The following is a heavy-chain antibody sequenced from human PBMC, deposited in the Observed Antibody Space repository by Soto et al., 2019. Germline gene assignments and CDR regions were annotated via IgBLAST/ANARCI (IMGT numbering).Heavy chain of an antibody. Sequence: SETLSLTCTVSGESIATGAFYWSWIRLQSGKGPEWIGSIFYAGDTYYNPSLKSRVAISVDASQNQFSLKLSSVTAADTAVYYCARERRGSDIWGQGTMVTVSS. CDR2: IFYAGDT. V-gene: IGHV4-31*03. D-gene: IGHD1-1*01. CDR3: ARERRGSDI. CDR1: GESIATGAFY. J-gene: IGHJ3*02.